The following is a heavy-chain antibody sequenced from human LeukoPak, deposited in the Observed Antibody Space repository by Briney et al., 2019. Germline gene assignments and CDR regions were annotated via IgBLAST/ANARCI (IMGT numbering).Heavy chain of an antibody. CDR2: IIPILGIA. J-gene: IGHJ4*02. Sequence: VASVKVSCKASGGTFSSYAISWVRQAPGQGLEWMGRIIPILGIANYAQKFQGRVTMTRDTSTSTVYMELSSLRSEDTAVYYCARTTLGGGDSYFDYWGQGTLVTVSS. CDR3: ARTTLGGGDSYFDY. D-gene: IGHD2-21*02. CDR1: GGTFSSYA. V-gene: IGHV1-69*04.